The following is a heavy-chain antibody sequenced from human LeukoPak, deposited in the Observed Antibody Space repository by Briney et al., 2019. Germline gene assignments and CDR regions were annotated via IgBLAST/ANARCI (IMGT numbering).Heavy chain of an antibody. Sequence: SETLSLTCAVYGGSFSPYYWSWIRQPLGKGLEWIGEINHSGSTNYNPSIKRRGTISVDTSKNQFSLRLSSVTAADTAVSYCARGGFYCGGDCYVDYWGQGTLVTVSS. CDR2: INHSGST. CDR1: GGSFSPYY. D-gene: IGHD2-21*02. V-gene: IGHV4-34*01. J-gene: IGHJ4*02. CDR3: ARGGFYCGGDCYVDY.